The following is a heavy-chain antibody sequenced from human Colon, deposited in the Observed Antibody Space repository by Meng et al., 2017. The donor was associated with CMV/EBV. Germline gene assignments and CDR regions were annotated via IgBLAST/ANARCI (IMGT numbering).Heavy chain of an antibody. CDR1: YTFTSYD. D-gene: IGHD3-10*01. CDR2: MNPNSANT. J-gene: IGHJ4*02. CDR3: AIRASTSGSGSAYFDY. Sequence: YTFTSYDINWVRQATGQGLEWMGWMNPNSANTGYAQKFQGRVTMTRNTSITTAYMELSSLRYEDTAVYYCAIRASTSGSGSAYFDYWGQGTLVTVSS. V-gene: IGHV1-8*01.